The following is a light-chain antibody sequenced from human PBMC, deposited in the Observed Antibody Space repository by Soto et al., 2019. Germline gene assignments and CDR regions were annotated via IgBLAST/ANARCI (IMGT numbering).Light chain of an antibody. V-gene: IGKV1-5*03. J-gene: IGKJ1*01. CDR3: QQYNSSPT. CDR1: QSISSW. Sequence: DIQMTQSPSTLSASVGDRVTITCRASQSISSWLAWFQQKPGKAPKILIYKASSLESGVPSRFSGSGSGTEFTLTLSSLQPDAFATYYCQQYNSSPTFGQGTKVEIK. CDR2: KAS.